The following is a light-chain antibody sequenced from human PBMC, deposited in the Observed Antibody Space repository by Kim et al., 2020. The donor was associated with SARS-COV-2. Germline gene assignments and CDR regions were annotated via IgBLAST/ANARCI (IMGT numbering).Light chain of an antibody. Sequence: VALGRTVRITCQGDSLRSYYATWYQQKPGQAPILVIYGKNNRPSGIPDRFSGSSSGNTASLTNTGTQAGDEADYYCNSRDSNDNVVFGGGTQLTVL. CDR2: GKN. J-gene: IGLJ2*01. CDR1: SLRSYY. CDR3: NSRDSNDNVV. V-gene: IGLV3-19*01.